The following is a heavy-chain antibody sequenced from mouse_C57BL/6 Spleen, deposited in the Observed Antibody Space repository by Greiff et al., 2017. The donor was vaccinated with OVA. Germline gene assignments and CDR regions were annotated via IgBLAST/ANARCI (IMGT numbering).Heavy chain of an antibody. CDR2: IYPGSGSP. V-gene: IGHV1-55*01. J-gene: IGHJ2*01. CDR3: ARWGVYYVSSYFDY. Sequence: QVQLQQPGAELVKPGASVKMSCKASGYTFTSYWITWVKQRPGQGLEWIGDIYPGSGSPNYNEKFKRKATLTVDNSSSTAYMQLSSLTSEDSAVYYCARWGVYYVSSYFDYWGQGTTLTVSS. CDR1: GYTFTSYW. D-gene: IGHD1-1*01.